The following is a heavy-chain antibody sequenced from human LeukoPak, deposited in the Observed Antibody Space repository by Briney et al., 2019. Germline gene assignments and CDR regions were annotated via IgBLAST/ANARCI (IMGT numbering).Heavy chain of an antibody. V-gene: IGHV3-7*01. CDR3: ARDRSRLGY. D-gene: IGHD7-27*01. CDR2: TKPDGSEK. Sequence: PGGTLRLSCAASGFTFSSYWMSWVRQAPGKGLEWVANTKPDGSEKYYVDSVKGRFTISRDNAKDSLYLQMNSLRAEDTAVYYCARDRSRLGYWGQGTLVTVSS. J-gene: IGHJ4*02. CDR1: GFTFSSYW.